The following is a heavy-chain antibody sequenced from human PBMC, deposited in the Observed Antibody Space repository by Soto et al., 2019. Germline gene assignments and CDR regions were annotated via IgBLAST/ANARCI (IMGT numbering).Heavy chain of an antibody. Sequence: TLSLTCAVSGGSISGYYWSWLRQPPGKGLEWIGSIYNSGSTYYNPSLRSRVTISVDTSKNQFSLKLSSVTAADTAVYYCARTRIAAAGRWFDPWGQGTLVTVSS. V-gene: IGHV4-4*08. CDR1: GGSISGYY. D-gene: IGHD6-13*01. CDR2: IYNSGST. J-gene: IGHJ5*02. CDR3: ARTRIAAAGRWFDP.